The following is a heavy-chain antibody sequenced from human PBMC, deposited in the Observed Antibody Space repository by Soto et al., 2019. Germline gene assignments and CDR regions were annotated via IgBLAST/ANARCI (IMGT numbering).Heavy chain of an antibody. V-gene: IGHV3-74*01. CDR1: GFTVSSYA. D-gene: IGHD3-3*01. Sequence: QPGGSLRLSCAASGFTVSSYAMSGVRQAPGKVLVWVSRINSDGSSTSYADPVKGRFTISRDNAKKTLYMQMNSLRAEDTAVYYCARASPFRDFWRGYYSDYSGMDVWGQGTTVTVSS. CDR2: INSDGSST. CDR3: ARASPFRDFWRGYYSDYSGMDV. J-gene: IGHJ6*02.